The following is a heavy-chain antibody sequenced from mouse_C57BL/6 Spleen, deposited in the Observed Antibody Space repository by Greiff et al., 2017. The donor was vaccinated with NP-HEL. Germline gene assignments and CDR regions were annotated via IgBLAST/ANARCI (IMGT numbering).Heavy chain of an antibody. Sequence: QVQLKQPGAELVKPGASVKLSCKASGYTFTSYWMHWVKQRPGQGLEWIGMIHPNSGSTNYNEKFKSKATLTVDKSSSTAYMQLSSLTSEDSAVYYCARRRYGYDGGLDYWGQGTSVTVAS. D-gene: IGHD2-2*01. CDR2: IHPNSGST. CDR1: GYTFTSYW. CDR3: ARRRYGYDGGLDY. V-gene: IGHV1-64*01. J-gene: IGHJ4*01.